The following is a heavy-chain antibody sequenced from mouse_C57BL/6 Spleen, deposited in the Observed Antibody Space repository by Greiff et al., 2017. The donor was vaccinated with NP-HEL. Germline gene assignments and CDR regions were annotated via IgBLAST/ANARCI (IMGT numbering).Heavy chain of an antibody. CDR3: ARETGTGYAMDY. D-gene: IGHD4-1*01. J-gene: IGHJ4*01. CDR1: GFTFSDYG. V-gene: IGHV5-17*01. Sequence: EVKLMESGGGLVKPGGSLKLSCAASGFTFSDYGMHWVRQAPEKGLEWVAYISSGSSTIYYADTVKGRFTISRDNAKNTLFLQRTSLRSEDTAMYYCARETGTGYAMDYWGQGTSVTVSS. CDR2: ISSGSSTI.